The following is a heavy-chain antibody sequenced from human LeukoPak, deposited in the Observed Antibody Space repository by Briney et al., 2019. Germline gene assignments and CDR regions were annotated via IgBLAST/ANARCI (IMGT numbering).Heavy chain of an antibody. J-gene: IGHJ4*02. CDR1: GFIFGSDE. Sequence: GGSLRLSCAASGFIFGSDEMTWVRQAPGKGLESVSFISSSADTILYADSVKGRFTISRDNGKNALYLQMNSLRAEDTAVYYCTKERGSYWGQGTLVTVSS. CDR2: ISSSADTI. CDR3: TKERGSY. V-gene: IGHV3-48*03.